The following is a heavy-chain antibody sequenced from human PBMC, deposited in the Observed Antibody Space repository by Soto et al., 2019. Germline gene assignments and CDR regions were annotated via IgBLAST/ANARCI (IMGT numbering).Heavy chain of an antibody. CDR1: GYSFSNYW. V-gene: IGHV5-51*01. Sequence: PGESLKISCQGSGYSFSNYWIAWVRQMPGKGLAWMGIIFPADSDTKYSPSFQGQVTISADKSISTAYLQWSSLKASDTAMYYCASSVVVPSTMNYFDYWGQGSLVTVSS. D-gene: IGHD2-15*01. J-gene: IGHJ4*02. CDR3: ASSVVVPSTMNYFDY. CDR2: IFPADSDT.